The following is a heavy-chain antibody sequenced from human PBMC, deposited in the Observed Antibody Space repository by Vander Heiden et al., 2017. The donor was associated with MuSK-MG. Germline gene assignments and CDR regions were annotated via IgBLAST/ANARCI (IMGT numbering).Heavy chain of an antibody. CDR1: GFTFSSYE. Sequence: EVQLVESGGGLVQPGGSLRLSCAASGFTFSSYEMNWVRQAPGKGLEWVSYISSSGSTIYYADSVKGRFTISRDNAKNSLYLQMNSLRAEDTAVYYCARGGDGLYFFDYWGQGTLVTVSS. CDR3: ARGGDGLYFFDY. D-gene: IGHD3-16*01. J-gene: IGHJ4*02. CDR2: ISSSGSTI. V-gene: IGHV3-48*03.